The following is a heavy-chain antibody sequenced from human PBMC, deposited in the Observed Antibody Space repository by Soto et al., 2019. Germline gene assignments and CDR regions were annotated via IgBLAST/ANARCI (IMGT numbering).Heavy chain of an antibody. D-gene: IGHD5-12*01. Sequence: QVQLQESGPGLVKPSQTLSLTCTVSGGSISSGGYYWSWIRQHPGKGLEWIGYIYYSGSTYYNPSLKSRFTISVDTSKDQFSLKLSSVTAADTAVYYCARDGSGYASFDYWGQGTLVTVSS. CDR3: ARDGSGYASFDY. CDR1: GGSISSGGYY. J-gene: IGHJ4*02. CDR2: IYYSGST. V-gene: IGHV4-31*03.